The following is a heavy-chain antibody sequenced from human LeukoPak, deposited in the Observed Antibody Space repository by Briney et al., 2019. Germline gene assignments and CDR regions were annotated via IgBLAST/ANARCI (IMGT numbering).Heavy chain of an antibody. J-gene: IGHJ4*02. CDR2: IKQDGSEK. CDR1: GFTFSSDW. Sequence: GGSLTLSCAASGFTFSSDWMTWGRQAPRKRVEWGADIKQDGSEKSYVDSVKGRFTISRDNAKNSLYLQINSVRDDGAGVYYCASQPAAADVDYWGQGTLVTVSS. D-gene: IGHD2-2*01. V-gene: IGHV3-7*01. CDR3: ASQPAAADVDY.